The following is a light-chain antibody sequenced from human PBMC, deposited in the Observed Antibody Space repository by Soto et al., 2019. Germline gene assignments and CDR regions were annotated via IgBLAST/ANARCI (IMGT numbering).Light chain of an antibody. CDR3: QQYRT. CDR1: QSVSSSY. V-gene: IGKV3-20*01. Sequence: IVLTQSPGTLSLSPGERATLSCRASQSVSSSYLAWYQQKPGQAPRLLIYGASSRATGIPDRFSGSGSGTDFTLTISTLEPEDFAVYYCQQYRTFGQGTKVEIK. CDR2: GAS. J-gene: IGKJ1*01.